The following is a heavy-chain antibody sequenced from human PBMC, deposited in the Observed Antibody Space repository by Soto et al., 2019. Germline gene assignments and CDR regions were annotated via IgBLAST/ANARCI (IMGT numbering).Heavy chain of an antibody. D-gene: IGHD2-8*01. Sequence: QVQLQESGPGLVKPSETLSLTCTVSGGSISSYYWSWIRQPPGKGLEWIGYIYYSGSTNYNPSLNSRITISVDTSKNQFSLKLSSVTAADTAVYYCARRYAGNFDYWGQGTLVTVSS. CDR1: GGSISSYY. J-gene: IGHJ4*02. V-gene: IGHV4-59*01. CDR2: IYYSGST. CDR3: ARRYAGNFDY.